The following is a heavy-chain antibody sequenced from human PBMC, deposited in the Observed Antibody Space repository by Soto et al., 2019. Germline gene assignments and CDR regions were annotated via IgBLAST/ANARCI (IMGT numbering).Heavy chain of an antibody. J-gene: IGHJ4*02. V-gene: IGHV4-34*01. D-gene: IGHD4-4*01. CDR2: INHSGST. CDR3: ARSHDYSNYVGFDY. Sequence: SETLSLTCAVYGGSFSGYYWSWIRQPPGKGLEWIGEINHSGSTNYNPSLKSRVTISVDTSKNQFSLKLSSVTAADTAVYYCARSHDYSNYVGFDYWGQGTLVTVS. CDR1: GGSFSGYY.